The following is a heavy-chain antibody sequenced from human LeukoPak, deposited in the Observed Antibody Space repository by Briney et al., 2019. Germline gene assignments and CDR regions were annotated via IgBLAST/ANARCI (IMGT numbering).Heavy chain of an antibody. CDR2: INTNSGGT. J-gene: IGHJ5*02. CDR3: ARGDCSVSGCHGGNWFDP. Sequence: ASVTVSCKASGYTFTGYYIHWVRHAPGQGLEWMGWINTNSGGTKYAQSFQGRVTMTRETSSSTAHMELSRLRSDDTAVYYCARGDCSVSGCHGGNWFDPWGQGTLVTVSS. V-gene: IGHV1-2*02. D-gene: IGHD2-15*01. CDR1: GYTFTGYY.